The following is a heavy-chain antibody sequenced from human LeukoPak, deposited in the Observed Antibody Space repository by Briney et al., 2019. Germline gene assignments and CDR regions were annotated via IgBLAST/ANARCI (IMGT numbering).Heavy chain of an antibody. CDR1: GGSISSYY. J-gene: IGHJ6*02. V-gene: IGHV4-59*12. CDR2: IYYSGST. CDR3: ARDVVTTVTNAGYYYGMDV. D-gene: IGHD4-17*01. Sequence: SETLSLTCTVSGGSISSYYWSWIRQPPGKGLEWIGYIYYSGSTNYNPSLKSRVTISVDTSKNQFSLKLSSVTAADTAVYYCARDVVTTVTNAGYYYGMDVWGQGTTVTVSS.